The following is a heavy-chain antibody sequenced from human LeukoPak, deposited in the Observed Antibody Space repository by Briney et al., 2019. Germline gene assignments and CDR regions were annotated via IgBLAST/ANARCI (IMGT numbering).Heavy chain of an antibody. D-gene: IGHD4-17*01. CDR2: IIPIFGTA. CDR3: ARITRPSYGDLTDWFDP. J-gene: IGHJ5*02. V-gene: IGHV1-69*13. Sequence: ASVKVSCKASGGTFSSYAISWVRQAPGQGLEWMGGIIPIFGTANYAQKFQGRVTITADESTSTAYMELSSLRSEDTAVYYCARITRPSYGDLTDWFDPWGQGTLVTVSS. CDR1: GGTFSSYA.